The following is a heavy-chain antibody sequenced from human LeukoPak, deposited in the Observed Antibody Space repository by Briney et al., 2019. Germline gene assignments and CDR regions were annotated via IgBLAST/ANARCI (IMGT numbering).Heavy chain of an antibody. D-gene: IGHD3-22*01. V-gene: IGHV1-69*01. Sequence: SVKVSCKASGGTFSSYAISWARQAPGQGLEWMGGIIPIFGTANYAQKFQGRVTITADESTSTAYMELSSLRSEDTAVYYCASGSGYMDDYYYYMDVWGKGTTVTISS. CDR2: IIPIFGTA. CDR1: GGTFSSYA. J-gene: IGHJ6*03. CDR3: ASGSGYMDDYYYYMDV.